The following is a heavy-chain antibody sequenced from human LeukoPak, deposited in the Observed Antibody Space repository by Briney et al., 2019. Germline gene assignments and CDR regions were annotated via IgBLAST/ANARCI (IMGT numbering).Heavy chain of an antibody. Sequence: ASVKVSCKASGYTFTGYYMHWVRQAPGQGLQWMGWTNPNSGGTNYAQKFQGRVTMTRDTSISTAYMELSRLRSDDTAVNYCARDRGSYSDYWGQATLVTVSS. CDR2: TNPNSGGT. CDR1: GYTFTGYY. V-gene: IGHV1-2*02. CDR3: ARDRGSYSDY. D-gene: IGHD3-16*01. J-gene: IGHJ4*02.